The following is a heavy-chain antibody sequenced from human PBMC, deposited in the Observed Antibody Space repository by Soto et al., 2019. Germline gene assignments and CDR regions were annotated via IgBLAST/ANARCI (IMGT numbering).Heavy chain of an antibody. CDR1: GYTFTSYG. V-gene: IGHV1-18*01. CDR2: ISAHNDNT. J-gene: IGHJ4*02. D-gene: IGHD1-1*01. Sequence: QVHLVQSGAEVKKPGASVKVSCKCSGYTFTSYGITWVRQAPGQGLEWMGWISAHNDNTDYAQKLQGRVTVTRDTSTGTAYMELRSLRSDDTAVYYWARGRYGDYWGQGALVTVSS. CDR3: ARGRYGDY.